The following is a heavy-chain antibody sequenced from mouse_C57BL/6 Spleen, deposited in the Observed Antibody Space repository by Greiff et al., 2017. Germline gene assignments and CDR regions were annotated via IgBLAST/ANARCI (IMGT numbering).Heavy chain of an antibody. D-gene: IGHD1-1*01. CDR1: GFNIKNTY. Sequence: VQLQQSVAELVRPGASVKLSCTASGFNIKNTYMHWVKQRPEQGLEWIGRIDPANGNTKYAPKFQGKATITADTTSNKAYLQLSSLTSEDTAIYYCARVYYGSSTGAGLAYWGQGTLVTVSA. CDR2: IDPANGNT. CDR3: ARVYYGSSTGAGLAY. V-gene: IGHV14-3*01. J-gene: IGHJ3*01.